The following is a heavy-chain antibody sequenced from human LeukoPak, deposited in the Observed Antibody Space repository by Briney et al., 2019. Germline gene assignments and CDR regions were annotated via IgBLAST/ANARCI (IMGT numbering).Heavy chain of an antibody. CDR3: AREYYDILTGYYNAFDI. Sequence: SETLSLTCAVYVGSFSGYYWTWIRQPPGRGVEWMGEINERGSSNYKQYLKSRVTISVDTSKNQFSLKLSSVTAADTAVYYCAREYYDILTGYYNAFDIWGQGTMVTVSS. D-gene: IGHD3-9*01. CDR2: INERGSS. V-gene: IGHV4-34*01. CDR1: VGSFSGYY. J-gene: IGHJ3*02.